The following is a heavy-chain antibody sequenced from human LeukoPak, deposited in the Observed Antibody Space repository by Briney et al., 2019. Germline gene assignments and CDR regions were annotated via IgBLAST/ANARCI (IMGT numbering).Heavy chain of an antibody. Sequence: GGSLRLSCAASGFTVSSNYMNWVRQAPGKGLEWVSVVSSGGDTYYADSVRGRFVISRDHSRNTLYLQMNGLRAEDTAVYYCTRGVWDWGQGTLVTVSS. CDR3: TRGVWD. V-gene: IGHV3-53*01. J-gene: IGHJ4*02. CDR1: GFTVSSNY. D-gene: IGHD1-26*01. CDR2: VSSGGDT.